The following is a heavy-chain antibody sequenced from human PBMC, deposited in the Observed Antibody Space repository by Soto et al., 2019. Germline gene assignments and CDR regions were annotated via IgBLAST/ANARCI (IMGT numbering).Heavy chain of an antibody. V-gene: IGHV1-46*01. Sequence: ASVKVSCKASGYTFTGYYMHWVRQAPGQGLEWMGIINPSGGSTSYAQKFQGRVTMTRDTSTSTVYMELSSLRSEDTAVYYCARTTRGYCSGGSCYAGKKNWFDPWGQGTLVTVSS. D-gene: IGHD2-15*01. CDR3: ARTTRGYCSGGSCYAGKKNWFDP. CDR2: INPSGGST. CDR1: GYTFTGYY. J-gene: IGHJ5*02.